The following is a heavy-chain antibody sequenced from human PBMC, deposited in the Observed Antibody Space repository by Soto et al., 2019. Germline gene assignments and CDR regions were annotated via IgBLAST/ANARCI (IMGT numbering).Heavy chain of an antibody. Sequence: QVQLVQSGAEVKKPGSSVKVSCKASGGTFSSYAISWVRQAPGQGLEWMGGIIPIFGTANYAQKFQGRVTITADEATSTADMELSILGSEDTAVYYCARGRGYSYGNRDYYYGMDVRGQGTTVTVSS. CDR1: GGTFSSYA. D-gene: IGHD5-18*01. CDR3: ARGRGYSYGNRDYYYGMDV. J-gene: IGHJ6*02. V-gene: IGHV1-69*12. CDR2: IIPIFGTA.